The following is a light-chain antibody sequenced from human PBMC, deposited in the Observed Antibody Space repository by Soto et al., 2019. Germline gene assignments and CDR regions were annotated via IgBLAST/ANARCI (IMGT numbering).Light chain of an antibody. CDR2: YDD. Sequence: QSVLTQPPSVSGAPRQRVTISCSGGSSNVEDNAVNWYQQLPGKAPKLLIYYDDLLPSGVSDRFSGSKSGTSASLTISGLQSEDEADYYCAAWDDSLDSLVFGGGTKVTVL. CDR1: SSNVEDNA. J-gene: IGLJ2*01. CDR3: AAWDDSLDSLV. V-gene: IGLV1-36*01.